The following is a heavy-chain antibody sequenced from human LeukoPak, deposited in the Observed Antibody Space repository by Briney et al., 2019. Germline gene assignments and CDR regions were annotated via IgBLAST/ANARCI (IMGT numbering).Heavy chain of an antibody. J-gene: IGHJ4*02. CDR1: GGSISSYY. D-gene: IGHD3-3*01. V-gene: IGHV4-59*01. CDR2: IYYSGST. CDR3: ARVYYDFWSGYPIGGSFDY. Sequence: KPSETLSLTCTVSGGSISSYYWSWIRQPPGKGLEWIGYIYYSGSTNYNPSLKSRVTISVDTSKNQFSLKLSSVTAADTAVYYRARVYYDFWSGYPIGGSFDYWGQGTLVTVSS.